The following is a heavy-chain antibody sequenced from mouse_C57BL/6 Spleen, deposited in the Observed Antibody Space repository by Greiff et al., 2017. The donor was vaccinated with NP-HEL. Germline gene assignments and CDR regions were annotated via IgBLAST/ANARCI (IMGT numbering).Heavy chain of an antibody. V-gene: IGHV1-80*01. Sequence: QVQLQQSGAELVKPGASVKISCKASGYAFTSYWMNWVKQRPGKGLEWIGQIYPGDGDTNYNGKFKGKATLTADKSSSTAYLQLSSLTSEDSAVYFCARDGNYRYFDYWGQGTTLTVSS. CDR2: IYPGDGDT. CDR3: ARDGNYRYFDY. J-gene: IGHJ2*01. D-gene: IGHD2-1*01. CDR1: GYAFTSYW.